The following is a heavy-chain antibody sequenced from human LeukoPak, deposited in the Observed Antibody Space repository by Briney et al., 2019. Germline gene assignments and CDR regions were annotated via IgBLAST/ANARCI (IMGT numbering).Heavy chain of an antibody. CDR1: GGTFSSYA. D-gene: IGHD2-15*01. J-gene: IGHJ6*03. Sequence: ASVTVSCKASGGTFSSYAISWVRQAPGQGLEWMGRIIPILGIANYAQKFQGRVTITADKSTSTAYMELSSLRSDDTAVYYCARVLVAATRIYYMDVWGKGTTVTVSS. CDR2: IIPILGIA. CDR3: ARVLVAATRIYYMDV. V-gene: IGHV1-69*04.